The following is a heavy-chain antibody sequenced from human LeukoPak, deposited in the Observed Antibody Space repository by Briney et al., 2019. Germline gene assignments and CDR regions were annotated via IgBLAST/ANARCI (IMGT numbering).Heavy chain of an antibody. CDR1: GYTFTSYD. CDR2: MNPNSGNT. CDR3: ARGLQQLGRPRHYSGGREFDY. Sequence: GASVKVSCKASGYTFTSYDINWVRQATGQGLEWMEWMNPNSGNTGYAQKFQGRVTMTRNTSISTAYMELSSLRSEDTAVYYCARGLQQLGRPRHYSGGREFDYWGQGTLVTVSS. V-gene: IGHV1-8*01. J-gene: IGHJ4*02. D-gene: IGHD6-13*01.